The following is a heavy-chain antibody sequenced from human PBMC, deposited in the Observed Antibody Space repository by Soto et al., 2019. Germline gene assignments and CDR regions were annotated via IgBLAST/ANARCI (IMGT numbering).Heavy chain of an antibody. CDR2: ISYDGSNK. V-gene: IGHV3-30-3*01. J-gene: IGHJ4*02. CDR3: ARDRYCISTSCYPVV. D-gene: IGHD2-2*01. Sequence: QVQLVESGGGVVQPGRSLRLSCAASGFTFSSYAMHWVRQAPGKGLEWVAVISYDGSNKYYADSVKGRFTISRDNSKNTLYLQMNSLRAEDTAVYYCARDRYCISTSCYPVVWGQGTLVTVSS. CDR1: GFTFSSYA.